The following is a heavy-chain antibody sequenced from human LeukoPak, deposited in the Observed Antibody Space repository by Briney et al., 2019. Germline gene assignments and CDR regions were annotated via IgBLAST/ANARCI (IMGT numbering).Heavy chain of an antibody. CDR2: ISSSGSTI. V-gene: IGHV3-48*04. Sequence: GGSLRLSCAASGFTFSSYGMHWVRQAPGKGLEWVSYISSSGSTIYYADSVKGRFTISRDNAKNSLYLQMNSLRAEDTAVYYCAKSPTVTTPGVFDYWGQGTLVTVSS. D-gene: IGHD4-17*01. CDR1: GFTFSSYG. CDR3: AKSPTVTTPGVFDY. J-gene: IGHJ4*02.